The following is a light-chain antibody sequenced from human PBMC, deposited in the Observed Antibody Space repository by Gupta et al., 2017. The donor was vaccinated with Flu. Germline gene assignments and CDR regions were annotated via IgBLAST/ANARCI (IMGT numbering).Light chain of an antibody. V-gene: IGLV2-23*01. CDR3: CSYANSRTFV. CDR2: EGT. CDR1: SGDVGNYNL. Sequence: QSALTQPASVSGSPGQSITLSCTGTSGDVGNYNLVSWFQQYPGKGPKLIIYEGTKRPSGVSNRFSGSKSGNTDSLTISGLQAEDEGDYYCCSYANSRTFVFGTGTRVTV. J-gene: IGLJ1*01.